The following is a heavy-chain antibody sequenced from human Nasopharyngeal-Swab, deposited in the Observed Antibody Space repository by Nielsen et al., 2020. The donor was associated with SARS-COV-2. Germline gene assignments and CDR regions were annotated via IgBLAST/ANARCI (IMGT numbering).Heavy chain of an antibody. CDR3: ARESGPGGWFDP. Sequence: SETLSLTCTVSGASISSGSYYWSWIRQPAGKGLEWIGRIYTSGSTNYNPSLKSRVTISVDTSKNQFSLKLSSVTAADTAVYYCARESGPGGWFDPWGQGTLVTVSS. J-gene: IGHJ5*02. V-gene: IGHV4-61*02. CDR2: IYTSGST. CDR1: GASISSGSYY.